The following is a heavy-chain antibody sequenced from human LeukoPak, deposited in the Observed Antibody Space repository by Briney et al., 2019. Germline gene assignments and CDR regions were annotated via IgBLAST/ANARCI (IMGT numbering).Heavy chain of an antibody. V-gene: IGHV4-34*01. D-gene: IGHD5-12*01. CDR1: DESFSGYY. CDR3: ARVDIVTTKYFDP. Sequence: SETLSLTCAVYDESFSGYYWSWIRQPPGKGLEWLGEVNHRGSTNYKLSLKSRLTISVDTSRKEISLKLTSVTAADTAIYYCARVDIVTTKYFDPWGQGTLVTVSS. CDR2: VNHRGST. J-gene: IGHJ5*02.